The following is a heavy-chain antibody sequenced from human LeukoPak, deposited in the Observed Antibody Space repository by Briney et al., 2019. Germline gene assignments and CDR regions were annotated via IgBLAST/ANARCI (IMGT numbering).Heavy chain of an antibody. CDR1: GYTFTSYD. CDR2: MNPNSGNT. J-gene: IGHJ5*02. CDR3: ARWHWNGNWFDP. Sequence: GASVKVSCKVSGYTFTSYDINWVRQATGQGLEWMGWMNPNSGNTGYAQKFQGRVTMTRNTSISTAYMELSSLRSEDTAVYYCARWHWNGNWFDPWGQGTLVTVSS. D-gene: IGHD1-1*01. V-gene: IGHV1-8*01.